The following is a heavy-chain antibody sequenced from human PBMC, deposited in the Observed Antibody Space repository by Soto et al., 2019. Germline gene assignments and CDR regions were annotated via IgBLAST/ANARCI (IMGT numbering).Heavy chain of an antibody. CDR3: ARGGWAGYSSEGGFAL. CDR2: INPAPGST. J-gene: IGHJ4*02. V-gene: IGHV1-46*01. Sequence: QVQLVQSGAEVKKSGAAVKISCKTSGFTFTNYYLHWVRQAPGQGLEWMGLINPAPGSTNYAERFQGSVTMARDMSSNTIYMHLGRLTSEDTGVYYCARGGWAGYSSEGGFALWGQGTHITVSS. D-gene: IGHD6-19*01. CDR1: GFTFTNYY.